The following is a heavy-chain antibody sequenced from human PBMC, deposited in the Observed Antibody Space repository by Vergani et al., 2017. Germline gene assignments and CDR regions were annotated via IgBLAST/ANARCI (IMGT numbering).Heavy chain of an antibody. J-gene: IGHJ6*03. V-gene: IGHV5-51*03. CDR2: IYPGDSDT. CDR3: ASHAKRGCSSTSCYLDYYYYMDV. CDR1: GYSFTSYW. D-gene: IGHD2-2*01. Sequence: EVQLVQSGAEVKKPGESLKISCKGSGYSFTSYWIGWVRQMPGKGLEWMGIIYPGDSDTRYSPSFQGQVTISADKSISTAYLQWSSLKASDTAMYYCASHAKRGCSSTSCYLDYYYYMDVWGKGTTVTVSS.